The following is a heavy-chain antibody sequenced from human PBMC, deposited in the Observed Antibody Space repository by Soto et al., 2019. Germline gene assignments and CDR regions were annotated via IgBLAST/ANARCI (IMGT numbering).Heavy chain of an antibody. J-gene: IGHJ6*02. V-gene: IGHV1-69*13. D-gene: IGHD2-2*01. CDR2: IIPIFGTA. Sequence: SVKVSCKASGGTSSSYAISWVLQAPGQGLEWMGGIIPIFGTANYAQKFQGRVTITADESTSTAYMELSSLRSEDRAVYYCARGCSSTSCSYYYYGMDVWGQGTTVTVSS. CDR3: ARGCSSTSCSYYYYGMDV. CDR1: GGTSSSYA.